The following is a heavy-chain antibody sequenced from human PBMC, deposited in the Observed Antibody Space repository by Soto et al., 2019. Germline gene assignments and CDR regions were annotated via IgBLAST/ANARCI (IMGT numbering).Heavy chain of an antibody. V-gene: IGHV3-48*01. CDR1: GFTFSSYS. CDR3: ARVKRVELHQNEY. J-gene: IGHJ4*02. CDR2: ISSSSSTI. D-gene: IGHD1-7*01. Sequence: PGGSLRLSCAATGFTFSSYSMNWVRQAPGKGLEWVSYISSSSSTIYYADSVKGRFTISRDNAKNSLYLQMNSLRAEDTAVYYCARVKRVELHQNEYWGQGTLVTVSS.